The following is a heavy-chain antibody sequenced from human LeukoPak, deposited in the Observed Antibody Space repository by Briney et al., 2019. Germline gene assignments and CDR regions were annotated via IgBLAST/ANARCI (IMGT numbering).Heavy chain of an antibody. Sequence: GASVTVSCKASGYTFTSYDINWVRQATGQGLEGMGWMNPNSGNTGYAQKFQGRVTMTRNTSISTAYMELSSLRSEDTAVYYCARGNLGWQWLVEGWFDPWGQGTLVTVSS. D-gene: IGHD6-19*01. CDR1: GYTFTSYD. CDR2: MNPNSGNT. J-gene: IGHJ5*02. CDR3: ARGNLGWQWLVEGWFDP. V-gene: IGHV1-8*01.